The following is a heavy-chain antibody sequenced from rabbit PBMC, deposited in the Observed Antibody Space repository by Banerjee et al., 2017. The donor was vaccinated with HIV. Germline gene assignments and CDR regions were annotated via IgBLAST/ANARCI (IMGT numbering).Heavy chain of an antibody. CDR1: GFSFSSSYY. Sequence: QSLEESGGDLVKPGASLTLTCTASGFSFSSSYYMCWVRQAPGKGLEWIACIYAGSSGSTYYASWAKGRFTISKTSSNTVTLQMTSLTAADTATYFCARSYAGYAGYGYASEGYFNLWSQGTLVTVS. J-gene: IGHJ4*01. V-gene: IGHV1S40*01. CDR2: IYAGSSGST. CDR3: ARSYAGYAGYGYASEGYFNL. D-gene: IGHD6-1*01.